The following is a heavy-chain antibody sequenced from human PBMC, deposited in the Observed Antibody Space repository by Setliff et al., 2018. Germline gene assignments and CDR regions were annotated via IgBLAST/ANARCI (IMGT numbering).Heavy chain of an antibody. J-gene: IGHJ5*02. CDR2: IYYSGNT. CDR3: ARLYIVVVVAATPAWFDP. Sequence: SETLSLTCTVSGGSISSGGYYWSWIRQHPGKGLEWIGYIYYSGNTYYNPSLKSRVTISVDTSKNQFSLKLSSVTAADTAVYYCARLYIVVVVAATPAWFDPWGQGTLVTVS. D-gene: IGHD2-15*01. V-gene: IGHV4-31*03. CDR1: GGSISSGGYY.